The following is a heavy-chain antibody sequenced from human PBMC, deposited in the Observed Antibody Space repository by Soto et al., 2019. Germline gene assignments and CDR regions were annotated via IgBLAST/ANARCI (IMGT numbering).Heavy chain of an antibody. J-gene: IGHJ4*02. D-gene: IGHD3-9*01. CDR3: ARVPLYYDILTGRLGNYFDY. CDR1: GGSISSGDYY. V-gene: IGHV4-30-4*01. CDR2: IYYSGST. Sequence: SETLSLTCTVSGGSISSGDYYWSWIRQPPGKGLEWIGYIYYSGSTYYNPSLKSRVTISVDTSKNQFSLKLSSVTAADTAVYYCARVPLYYDILTGRLGNYFDYWGQGTLVTVSS.